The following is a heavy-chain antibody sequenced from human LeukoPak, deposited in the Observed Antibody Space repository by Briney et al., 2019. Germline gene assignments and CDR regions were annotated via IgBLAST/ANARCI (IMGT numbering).Heavy chain of an antibody. CDR3: AKEMGSYSYGYGVDY. Sequence: GGSLRLSCAASGFTFSSYSMNWVRQAPGKGLEWVSSISSSSSYIYYADSVKGRFTISRDNAKNSLYLQMNSLGAEDTAVYYCAKEMGSYSYGYGVDYWGQGTLVTVSS. CDR2: ISSSSSYI. J-gene: IGHJ4*02. CDR1: GFTFSSYS. V-gene: IGHV3-21*04. D-gene: IGHD5-18*01.